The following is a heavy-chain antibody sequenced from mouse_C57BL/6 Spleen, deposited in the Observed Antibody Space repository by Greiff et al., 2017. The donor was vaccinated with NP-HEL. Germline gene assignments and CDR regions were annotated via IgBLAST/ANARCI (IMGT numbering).Heavy chain of an antibody. CDR3: AREGYYYGSPMDY. V-gene: IGHV1-55*01. Sequence: QVQLQQPGAELVKPGASVKMSCKASGYTFTSYWITWVKQRPGQGLEWIGDIYPGSGSTNYNEKFKSKATLTVDTSSSTAYMQLSSRTSEDSAVYYCAREGYYYGSPMDYWGQGTSVTVSS. CDR2: IYPGSGST. D-gene: IGHD1-1*01. J-gene: IGHJ4*01. CDR1: GYTFTSYW.